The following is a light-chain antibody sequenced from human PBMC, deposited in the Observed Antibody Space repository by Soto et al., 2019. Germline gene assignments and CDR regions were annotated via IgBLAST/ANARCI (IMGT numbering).Light chain of an antibody. V-gene: IGKV3-20*01. CDR3: QQYGSSPRT. Sequence: EVLFTQSPGTLSLSPGERATLSCRASQSVSSSYLAWYQQKPGQAPRLLIYGASSRATGIPDRFSGSGSGTDFTLTISRLEPEDFAVYYCQQYGSSPRTFGQGTKV. J-gene: IGKJ1*01. CDR1: QSVSSSY. CDR2: GAS.